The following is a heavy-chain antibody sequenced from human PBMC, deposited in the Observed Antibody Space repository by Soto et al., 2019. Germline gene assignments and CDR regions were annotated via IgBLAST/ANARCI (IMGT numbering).Heavy chain of an antibody. CDR3: ARIYCSGGSRYSGIDAFDI. CDR1: GFTFSSYW. V-gene: IGHV3-7*05. D-gene: IGHD2-15*01. CDR2: IKQDGSEK. Sequence: GGSLRLSCAASGFTFSSYWMSWVRQAPGKGLEWVANIKQDGSEKYYVDSVKGRLTISRDNAKNSLYLQMNSLSAEDTAVYYCARIYCSGGSRYSGIDAFDIWGQGTMVTFSS. J-gene: IGHJ3*02.